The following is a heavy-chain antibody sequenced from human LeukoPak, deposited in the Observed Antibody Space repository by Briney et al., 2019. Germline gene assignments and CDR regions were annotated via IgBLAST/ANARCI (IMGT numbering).Heavy chain of an antibody. CDR1: GFTFSSYS. CDR3: ARWRGALDAFDI. J-gene: IGHJ3*02. D-gene: IGHD3-10*01. Sequence: PAGSLRLSCAASGFTFSSYSMNWVRQAPGKGLEWVSYISTSSSTIYYADSVKRRFTISRDNAKNSLYLQMNSLRAEDTAVYYCARWRGALDAFDIWGQGTMVTVSS. V-gene: IGHV3-48*01. CDR2: ISTSSSTI.